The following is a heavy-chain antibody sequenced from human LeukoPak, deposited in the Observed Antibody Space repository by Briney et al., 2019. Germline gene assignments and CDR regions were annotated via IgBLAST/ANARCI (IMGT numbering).Heavy chain of an antibody. CDR1: GGSISAYY. CDR2: IYYSGSA. V-gene: IGHV4-59*01. J-gene: IGHJ6*02. Sequence: SETLSLTCTVSGGSISAYYWNWIRQPPGKGLEWLGYIYYSGSANYNPSLKSRVTISVDTSKSQVSLKLTSVTAADTAVYYCAEDYGSNGMDVWGQGTTVTVSS. D-gene: IGHD3-10*01. CDR3: AEDYGSNGMDV.